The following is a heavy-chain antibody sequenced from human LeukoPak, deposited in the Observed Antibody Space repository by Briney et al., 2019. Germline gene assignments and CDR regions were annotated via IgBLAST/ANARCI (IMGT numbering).Heavy chain of an antibody. J-gene: IGHJ4*02. CDR1: GYTFTSYG. CDR3: ARDPPYYYDSSGYSDY. V-gene: IGHV1-18*04. Sequence: GASVKVSCKASGYTFTSYGISWVRQAPGQGLEWMGWISAYNGDTNYAQKLQGRVTITTDTSTSTAYMELRSLRSDDTAVYYCARDPPYYYDSSGYSDYWGQGTLVTVSS. D-gene: IGHD3-22*01. CDR2: ISAYNGDT.